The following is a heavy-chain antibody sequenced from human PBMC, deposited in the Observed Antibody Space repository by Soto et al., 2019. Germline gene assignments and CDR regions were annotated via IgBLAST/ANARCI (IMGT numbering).Heavy chain of an antibody. V-gene: IGHV3-33*01. J-gene: IGHJ3*02. D-gene: IGHD2-15*01. CDR1: EFTFSNFG. CDR2: IYYDGSNA. Sequence: QVQLVESGGGVDQPGSSLRLSCAASEFTFSNFGMHWVRQAPGKGLEWVAVIYYDGSNAYYADSVKGRFTISRDNSKNTQYLHMNSLRAEATAVYYCARVDVVVAADAFDIWGQGTMVTVSS. CDR3: ARVDVVVAADAFDI.